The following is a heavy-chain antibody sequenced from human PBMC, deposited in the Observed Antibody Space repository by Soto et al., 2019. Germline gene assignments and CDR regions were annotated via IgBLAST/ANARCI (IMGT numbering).Heavy chain of an antibody. J-gene: IGHJ4*02. V-gene: IGHV3-21*06. CDR3: ARESEDLTSNFDY. CDR2: ISSTTNYI. Sequence: GGSLRLSCAASGFTFTRYSMNWVRRAPGKGLEWVSSISSTTNYIYYGDSMKGRFTISRDNAKNSLYLEMNSLRAEDTAVYYCARESEDLTSNFDYWGQGTLVTVSS. CDR1: GFTFTRYS.